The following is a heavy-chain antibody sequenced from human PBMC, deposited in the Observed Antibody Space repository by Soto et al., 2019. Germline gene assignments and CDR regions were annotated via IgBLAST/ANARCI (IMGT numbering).Heavy chain of an antibody. D-gene: IGHD3-22*01. CDR1: GGSVSSGSYY. V-gene: IGHV4-61*01. CDR2: IYYSGNT. Sequence: SETLSLTCTVSGGSVSSGSYYWSWIRQPPGKGLEWIGYIYYSGNTNYNPSLKSRVTISIDTSKNQFSLKLSSVTAADTAVYYCARMGYYYDSSGYYCLFDSWGQGTLVTVSS. CDR3: ARMGYYYDSSGYYCLFDS. J-gene: IGHJ4*02.